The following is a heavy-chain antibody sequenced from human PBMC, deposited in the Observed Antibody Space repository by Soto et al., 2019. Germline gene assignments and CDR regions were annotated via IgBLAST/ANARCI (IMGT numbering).Heavy chain of an antibody. J-gene: IGHJ5*02. D-gene: IGHD6-13*01. CDR1: GFTVSSNY. Sequence: EVQLVESGGGLVQPGGSLRLSCAASGFTVSSNYMSWVRQAPGKGLEWVSVIYSGGSTYYADSVKGRFTISRDNSKNPLYLQMNSLRAEDTAVYYCARKVLAAGGSQPRWFDPWGQGTLVTVSS. V-gene: IGHV3-66*01. CDR3: ARKVLAAGGSQPRWFDP. CDR2: IYSGGST.